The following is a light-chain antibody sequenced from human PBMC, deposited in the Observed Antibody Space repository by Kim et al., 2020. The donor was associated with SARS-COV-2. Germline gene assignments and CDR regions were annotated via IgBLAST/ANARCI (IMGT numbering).Light chain of an antibody. Sequence: ENILTQSPDSLSLSAGERVTLSCRASQSVRNDYLALYQQRPGQAPSLLIFAASLRAPGIPDRFSGSGSGTDFSLTISRLEPEDSAVYYCQQYGTSLYTFGQGTKLEI. CDR2: AAS. J-gene: IGKJ2*01. V-gene: IGKV3-20*01. CDR3: QQYGTSLYT. CDR1: QSVRNDY.